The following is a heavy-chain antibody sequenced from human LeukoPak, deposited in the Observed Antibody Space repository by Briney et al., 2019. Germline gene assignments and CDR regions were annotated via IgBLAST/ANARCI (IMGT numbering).Heavy chain of an antibody. CDR1: GFTFRSYG. D-gene: IGHD6-6*01. Sequence: PGRSLRLSCAASGFTFRSYGMHGVRQARGKGMEWVAVIWYDGSNKYHADSVKGRFTISRDNSKKTLYLQINSLRAEDTAVYYCARDGQYSSSPAGPDYWGQGALVTVSS. CDR3: ARDGQYSSSPAGPDY. CDR2: IWYDGSNK. V-gene: IGHV3-33*01. J-gene: IGHJ4*02.